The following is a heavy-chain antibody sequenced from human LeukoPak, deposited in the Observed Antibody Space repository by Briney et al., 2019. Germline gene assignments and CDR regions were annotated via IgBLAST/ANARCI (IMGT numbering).Heavy chain of an antibody. J-gene: IGHJ4*02. CDR3: AKFAGGATPPFDY. CDR2: ISGSGGST. V-gene: IGHV3-23*01. CDR1: GFRFSSHA. Sequence: PPGGSLRLSCAASGFRFSSHAMSWVRQAPGKGLEWVSAISGSGGSTYYADSVKGRFTISRDNSKNTLYLQMNSLRAEDTAVYYCAKFAGGATPPFDYWGQGTLVTVSS. D-gene: IGHD1-26*01.